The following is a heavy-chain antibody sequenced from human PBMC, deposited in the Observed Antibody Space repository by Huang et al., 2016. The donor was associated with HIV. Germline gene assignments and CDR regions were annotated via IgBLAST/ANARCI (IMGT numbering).Heavy chain of an antibody. CDR3: AKRGGAWGSPYAFDL. V-gene: IGHV1-69*13. CDR2: IMPRVGTR. J-gene: IGHJ3*01. Sequence: QVQLVQSGAEVRKPGSSVKVSCRASGGSFNTFGINWVGQAPGQGLEWMGGIMPRVGTRNDDKRFKGRVTITADETTGVVYMELSSLRADDTAVYFCAKRGGAWGSPYAFDLWGPGTMVTVSS. D-gene: IGHD3-16*01. CDR1: GGSFNTFG.